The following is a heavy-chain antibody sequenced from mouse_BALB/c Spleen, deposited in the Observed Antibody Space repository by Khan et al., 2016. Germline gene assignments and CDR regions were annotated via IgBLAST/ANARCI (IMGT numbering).Heavy chain of an antibody. D-gene: IGHD3-1*01. V-gene: IGHV9-3*02. Sequence: QVQLKESGPELKKPGETVKISCKASGYTFTNYGMNWVKQAPGKGLKWMGWINTSTGEPTYAEEFKGRFAFSLETSASTAYLQINNLKSEDTATYVCARTARATFVYWGQGTLVTVSA. J-gene: IGHJ3*01. CDR1: GYTFTNYG. CDR3: ARTARATFVY. CDR2: INTSTGEP.